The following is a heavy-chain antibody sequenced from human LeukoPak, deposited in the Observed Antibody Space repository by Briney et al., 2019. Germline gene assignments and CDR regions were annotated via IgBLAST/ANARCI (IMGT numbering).Heavy chain of an antibody. Sequence: GGSLRLSCAASGFTFRSYEMNWVRQAPGKGLEWVSYIGSSGSTLYYADSVKGRFTISRDNAKNSLYLQMNSLRAEDTAVYYCARHGTTGTNLNWFDPWGQGTLVTVSS. D-gene: IGHD1-1*01. V-gene: IGHV3-48*03. J-gene: IGHJ5*02. CDR1: GFTFRSYE. CDR3: ARHGTTGTNLNWFDP. CDR2: IGSSGSTL.